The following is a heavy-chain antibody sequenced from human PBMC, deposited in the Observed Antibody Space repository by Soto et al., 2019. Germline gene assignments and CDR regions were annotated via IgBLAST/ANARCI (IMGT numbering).Heavy chain of an antibody. CDR2: HNGYNGQT. CDR1: ENTFSTYL. J-gene: IGHJ5*02. CDR3: AGPHDRAGLGT. V-gene: IGHV1-3*01. Sequence: ASVKVSCKASENTFSTYLVHWVRQVHGQGLEWMGWHNGYNGQTEYSQKFQGRVTITRDTSAKTAYLELRSLTSEDTAVYYCAGPHDRAGLGTWGQGTLVTVSS. D-gene: IGHD1-1*01.